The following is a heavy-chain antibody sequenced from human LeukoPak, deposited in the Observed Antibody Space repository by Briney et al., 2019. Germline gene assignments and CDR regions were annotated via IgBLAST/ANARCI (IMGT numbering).Heavy chain of an antibody. J-gene: IGHJ4*02. CDR3: ARDPSTRYYTDY. Sequence: GASVKVSCKASGDTFTTYAIIWVRQAPGQGLEWMGWIDPNSGGTNYAQTFQGRVTMTRDTSISTAYMELSRLRSDDTAVYYCARDPSTRYYTDYWGQGTLVTVSS. D-gene: IGHD2-2*01. CDR1: GDTFTTYA. V-gene: IGHV1-2*02. CDR2: IDPNSGGT.